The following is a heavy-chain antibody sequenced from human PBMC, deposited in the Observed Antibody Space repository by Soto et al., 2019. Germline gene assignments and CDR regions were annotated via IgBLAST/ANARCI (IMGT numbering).Heavy chain of an antibody. V-gene: IGHV1-69*01. Sequence: QAQVVQSGAAVRKPGSSVKLSCKASEGTFNSYAIAWVRQAPGQGLEWMGGIIPYYNTLNYAQKFQDRVTITADDSTNTVYMELSSLRSDDTAVYFCASGASRWYPYFFDSWAQGTLVTVYS. CDR3: ASGASRWYPYFFDS. CDR1: EGTFNSYA. J-gene: IGHJ4*02. D-gene: IGHD6-13*01. CDR2: IIPYYNTL.